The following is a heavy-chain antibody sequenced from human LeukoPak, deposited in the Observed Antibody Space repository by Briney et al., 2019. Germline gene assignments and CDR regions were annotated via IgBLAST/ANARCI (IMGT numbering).Heavy chain of an antibody. D-gene: IGHD3-10*01. CDR3: ARGALLWFGAKMEYYFDS. CDR2: IFHSGNT. J-gene: IGHJ4*02. V-gene: IGHV4-38-2*02. Sequence: SETLSLTCTVSDFSISSAYYWGWIRQPPGKGLEWIGSIFHSGNTYYNPSLKSRVTISVDMSKNQFSLRLKSVTAADTAVYYCARGALLWFGAKMEYYFDSWGQGTPLTVSS. CDR1: DFSISSAYY.